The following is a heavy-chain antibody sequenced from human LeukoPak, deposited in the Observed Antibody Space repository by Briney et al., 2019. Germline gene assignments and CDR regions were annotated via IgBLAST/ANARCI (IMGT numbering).Heavy chain of an antibody. CDR2: IYNSGTT. CDR3: ASRVYGLGSFNY. CDR1: GDSISSTSYY. J-gene: IGHJ4*01. V-gene: IGHV4-39*01. Sequence: KPSETLSLTCTVSGDSISSTSYYWGWIRQPPGEGLEWIGSIYNSGTTYYNPSLKSRVTISVDTSKNQFSLKVSSVTAADTAVYYCASRVYGLGSFNYWGQGTLVTVSS. D-gene: IGHD3-10*01.